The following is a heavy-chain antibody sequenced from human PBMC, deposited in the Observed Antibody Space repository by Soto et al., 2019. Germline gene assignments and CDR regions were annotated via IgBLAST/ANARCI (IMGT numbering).Heavy chain of an antibody. Sequence: LSLTCTVSGGSISSYYWGWIRQPPGKGLEWIGYIYYSGSTNYNPSLKSRVTISVDTSKNQFSLKLGSVTAADTAVYYCARATYYYGSGSYEHGMDVWGQGTTVTVSS. D-gene: IGHD3-10*01. J-gene: IGHJ6*02. CDR2: IYYSGST. V-gene: IGHV4-59*01. CDR3: ARATYYYGSGSYEHGMDV. CDR1: GGSISSYY.